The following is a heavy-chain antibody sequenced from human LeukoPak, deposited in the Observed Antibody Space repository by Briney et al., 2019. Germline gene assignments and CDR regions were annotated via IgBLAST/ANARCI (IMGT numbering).Heavy chain of an antibody. CDR2: IQPGYSDT. D-gene: IGHD6-13*01. Sequence: GESLKISCKGFGYSFTSYWIGWVRQIPGKGLEWMGIIQPGYSDTRYSSSLQGQVPIAAHKSISAAYMQGSSLTASDTAMYYCERRDSSSCPGHDYWGQGTLVIVSS. V-gene: IGHV5-51*01. J-gene: IGHJ4*02. CDR3: ERRDSSSCPGHDY. CDR1: GYSFTSYW.